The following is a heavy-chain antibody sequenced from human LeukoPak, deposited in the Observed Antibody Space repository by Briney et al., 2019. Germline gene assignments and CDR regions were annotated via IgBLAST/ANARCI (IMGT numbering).Heavy chain of an antibody. D-gene: IGHD2-15*01. Sequence: ASVKVSCKASGYTFTDYYIHGVRQAPGQGLEWMGWSNPNNCDTTYERQFQGRVNLTRDTSIRQAYMELSRLGSDDTAVYYCAKVGAGSCCWFDPWGQGTLVTVSS. J-gene: IGHJ5*02. CDR2: SNPNNCDT. CDR3: AKVGAGSCCWFDP. V-gene: IGHV1-2*02. CDR1: GYTFTDYY.